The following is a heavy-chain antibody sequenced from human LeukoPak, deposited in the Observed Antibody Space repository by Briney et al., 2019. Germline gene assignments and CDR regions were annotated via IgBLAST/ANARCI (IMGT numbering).Heavy chain of an antibody. CDR3: ATVAGQWLGHDAFDI. J-gene: IGHJ3*02. CDR2: FDPEDGET. D-gene: IGHD6-19*01. CDR1: GYTLTELS. V-gene: IGHV1-24*01. Sequence: ASVKVSCKVPGYTLTELSMHWVRQAPGKGLEWMGGFDPEDGETIYAQKFQGRVTMTEDTSTDTAYMELSSLRSEDTAVYYCATVAGQWLGHDAFDIWGQGTMVTVSS.